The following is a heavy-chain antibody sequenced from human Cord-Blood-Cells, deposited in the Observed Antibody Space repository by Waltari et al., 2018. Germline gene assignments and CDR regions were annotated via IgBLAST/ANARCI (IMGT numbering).Heavy chain of an antibody. CDR3: ARPYRAGGFDP. J-gene: IGHJ5*02. CDR1: GYTFTSYA. D-gene: IGHD3-10*01. V-gene: IGHV1-3*01. Sequence: QVQLVQSGAEVKKPGASVKVSCKASGYTFTSYAMHWVRQAPGQRLEWMGWINAGNGKPKYSQKFQGRVTITRDTSAGTAYMELSSLRSEDTAVYYCARPYRAGGFDPWGQGTLVTVSS. CDR2: INAGNGKP.